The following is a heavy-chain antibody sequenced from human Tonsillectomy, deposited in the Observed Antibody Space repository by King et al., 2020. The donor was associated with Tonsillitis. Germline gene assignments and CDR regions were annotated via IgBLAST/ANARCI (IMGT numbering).Heavy chain of an antibody. CDR3: ARDMGSGSIYPWYFDL. D-gene: IGHD3-10*01. CDR1: GFTFSSYS. CDR2: ISSSSSYI. J-gene: IGHJ2*01. V-gene: IGHV3-21*01. Sequence: QLVQSGGGLVKPGGSLRLSCAASGFTFSSYSMNWVRQAPGKGLEWVSSISSSSSYIYYADSVKGRFTISRDNAKNSLYLQMNSLRAEGTAVYYCARDMGSGSIYPWYFDLWGRGTLVTVSS.